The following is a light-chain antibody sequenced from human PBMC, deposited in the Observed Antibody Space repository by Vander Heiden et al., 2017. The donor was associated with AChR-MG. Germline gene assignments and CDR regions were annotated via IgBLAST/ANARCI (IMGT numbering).Light chain of an antibody. CDR1: QSVSSS. J-gene: IGKJ5*01. Sequence: EILLTHPAVPLSFSPGERATLSGSDSQSVSSSLAWEQQKPGQAPRLLIYDAFNRDTGIKGRFSGSGSGTDFTLTSSNLDTEDFEVYYVHQHNTRPFGQGTRLDIK. CDR2: DAF. CDR3: HQHNTRP. V-gene: IGKV3-11*01.